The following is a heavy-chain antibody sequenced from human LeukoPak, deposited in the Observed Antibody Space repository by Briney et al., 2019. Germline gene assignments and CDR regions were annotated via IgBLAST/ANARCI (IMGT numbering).Heavy chain of an antibody. Sequence: ASVKVSCKASGYTFTGYYMHWVRQAPGQGLEWMGWINPNSGGTNYAQKFQGRVTMTRDTSISTVYMELSSLRSEDTAVYYCARDWEQQPQNWGQGTLVTVSS. D-gene: IGHD6-13*01. J-gene: IGHJ4*02. CDR1: GYTFTGYY. CDR2: INPNSGGT. CDR3: ARDWEQQPQN. V-gene: IGHV1-2*02.